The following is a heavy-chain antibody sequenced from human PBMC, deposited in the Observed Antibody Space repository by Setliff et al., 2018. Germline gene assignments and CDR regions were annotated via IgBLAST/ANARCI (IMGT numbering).Heavy chain of an antibody. CDR1: GFTYNNDW. D-gene: IGHD3-16*01. J-gene: IGHJ4*02. CDR3: FGAGTCSY. CDR2: INPDGSEK. V-gene: IGHV3-7*01. Sequence: GGSLRLSCGASGFTYNNDWVSWVRQAPGKGLEWLASINPDGSEKYYVDSVKARFTISRDNAKNSLSLQMNSLRTEDTAVYYCFGAGTCSYWGQGTQVTVSS.